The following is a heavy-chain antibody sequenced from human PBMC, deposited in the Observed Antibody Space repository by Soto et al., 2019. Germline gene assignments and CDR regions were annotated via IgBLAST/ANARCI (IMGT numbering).Heavy chain of an antibody. D-gene: IGHD1-26*01. J-gene: IGHJ6*03. CDR3: ARESGGAAATLDYYYFYMDV. V-gene: IGHV1-2*04. Sequence: QVQLVQSGAEVRKPGASVTVSCRSSGDFFNDYYIHWVRQAPGQGFEWMGWINPNGGVTKYAQKFQGWVSMTRDTSIRTVYRQLSRLRSDDTAVYYCARESGGAAATLDYYYFYMDVWGTGTTVTVSS. CDR1: GDFFNDYY. CDR2: INPNGGVT.